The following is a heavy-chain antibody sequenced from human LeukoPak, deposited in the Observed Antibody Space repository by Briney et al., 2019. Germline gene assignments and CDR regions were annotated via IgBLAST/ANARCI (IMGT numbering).Heavy chain of an antibody. CDR2: INHSGST. V-gene: IGHV4-34*01. CDR3: ARVHIPYYFDY. J-gene: IGHJ4*02. CDR1: GGSFSGYY. D-gene: IGHD2-21*01. Sequence: PSETLSLTCAVYGGSFSGYYWSWIRQPPGKGLEWIGEINHSGSTNYNPSLKSRVTISVDTSKNQFSLKLSSVTAADTAVYYCARVHIPYYFDYWGQGTLVTVSS.